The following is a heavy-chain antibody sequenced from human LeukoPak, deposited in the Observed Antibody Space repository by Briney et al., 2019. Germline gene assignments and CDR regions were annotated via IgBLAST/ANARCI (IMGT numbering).Heavy chain of an antibody. CDR1: GGSISSSSYY. Sequence: SQTLSLTCTVSGGSISSSSYYWGWIRQPPGKGLEWIGNIYYSGSTYYTPSLKSRVTISVDTSKNQFSLKLSSVTAADTAVYYCATDNSGYRGYDYWGQGTLVTVSS. V-gene: IGHV4-39*01. D-gene: IGHD3-22*01. CDR3: ATDNSGYRGYDY. J-gene: IGHJ4*02. CDR2: IYYSGST.